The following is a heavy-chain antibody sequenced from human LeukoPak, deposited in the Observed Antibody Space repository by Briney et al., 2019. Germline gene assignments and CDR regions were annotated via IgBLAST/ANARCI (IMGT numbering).Heavy chain of an antibody. CDR2: ISSSSSYI. V-gene: IGHV3-21*04. CDR3: ARSYDSSGHDAFDI. Sequence: GGSLRLSCAASGFTSSSYSMNWVRQAPGKGLEWVSSISSSSSYIYYADSVKGRFTISRDNAKNSLYLQMNSLRAEDTALYHCARSYDSSGHDAFDIWGQGTMVTVSS. J-gene: IGHJ3*02. CDR1: GFTSSSYS. D-gene: IGHD3-22*01.